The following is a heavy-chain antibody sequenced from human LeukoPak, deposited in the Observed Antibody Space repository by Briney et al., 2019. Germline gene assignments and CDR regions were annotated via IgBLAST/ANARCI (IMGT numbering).Heavy chain of an antibody. CDR2: IIPIFGTA. V-gene: IGHV1-69*05. D-gene: IGHD4-23*01. J-gene: IGHJ3*02. Sequence: SVKVSCKASEGTFSSYAMSWVRQAPGQGLEWMGGIIPIFGTANYAQKFQGRVTITTDESTSTAYMELSSLRSEDTAVYYCARATYGGNNDAFDIWGQGTMVPVSS. CDR1: EGTFSSYA. CDR3: ARATYGGNNDAFDI.